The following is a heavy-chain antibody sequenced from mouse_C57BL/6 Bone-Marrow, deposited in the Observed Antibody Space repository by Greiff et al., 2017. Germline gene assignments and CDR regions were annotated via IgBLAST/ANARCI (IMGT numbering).Heavy chain of an antibody. Sequence: EVKLQESGGGLVQPGGSLKLSCAASGFTFSDYYMYWVRQTPEKRLEWVAYISNGGGSTYYPDTVKGRFTISRDNAKNTLYLQMSRLKSEDTAMYYCARREVYYAMDYWGQGTSVTVSS. CDR1: GFTFSDYY. V-gene: IGHV5-12*01. J-gene: IGHJ4*01. CDR3: ARREVYYAMDY. CDR2: ISNGGGST.